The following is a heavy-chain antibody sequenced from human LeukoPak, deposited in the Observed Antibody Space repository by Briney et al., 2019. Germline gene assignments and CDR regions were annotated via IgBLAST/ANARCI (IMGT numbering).Heavy chain of an antibody. CDR2: IYYSGST. CDR3: ARAAGDYVWGSYRGPDY. CDR1: GDSMSSYY. Sequence: PSETLSLTCTVSGDSMSSYYWSWIRQHPEKGLEWIGYIYYSGSTYYNPSLKSRVTISVDTSKNQFSLKLSSVTAADTAVYYCARAAGDYVWGSYRGPDYWGQGTLVTVSS. J-gene: IGHJ4*02. V-gene: IGHV4-59*06. D-gene: IGHD3-16*02.